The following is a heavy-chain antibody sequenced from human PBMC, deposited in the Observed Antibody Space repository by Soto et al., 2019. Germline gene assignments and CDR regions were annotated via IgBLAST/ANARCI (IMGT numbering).Heavy chain of an antibody. V-gene: IGHV4-59*01. CDR2: IYYSGGT. D-gene: IGHD3-10*01. CDR3: ASSPPGRFGEFSWFDP. J-gene: IGHJ5*02. Sequence: SETLSLTCTVSGGSISSYYWSWIRQPPGKGLEWIGYIYYSGGTNYNPSLKSRVTISVDTSKNQFSLKLSSVTAADTAVYYCASSPPGRFGEFSWFDPWGQGTLVTVSS. CDR1: GGSISSYY.